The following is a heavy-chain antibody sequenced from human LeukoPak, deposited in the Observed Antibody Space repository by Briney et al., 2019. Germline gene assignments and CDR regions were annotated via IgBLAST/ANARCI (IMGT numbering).Heavy chain of an antibody. CDR2: ISSSGSTI. V-gene: IGHV3-48*03. Sequence: GGSLRLSCAASGFTFSSYEMNWVRQAPGKGLEWVSYISSSGSTIYYADSVRGRFTISGDNAKNSLYLQMNSLRAEDTDVYYCARSRRWLQFDAFDIWGQGTMVTVSS. D-gene: IGHD5-24*01. CDR3: ARSRRWLQFDAFDI. CDR1: GFTFSSYE. J-gene: IGHJ3*02.